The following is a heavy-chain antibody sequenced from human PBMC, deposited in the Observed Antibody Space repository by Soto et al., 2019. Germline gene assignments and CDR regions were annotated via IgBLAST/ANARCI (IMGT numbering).Heavy chain of an antibody. V-gene: IGHV3-30*18. CDR2: ISYDGSNK. CDR3: AKEDAGLYYYYYGMDV. D-gene: IGHD6-13*01. J-gene: IGHJ6*02. CDR1: GFTFSSYG. Sequence: GGSLRLSCAASGFTFSSYGMHWVRQAPGKGLEWVAVISYDGSNKYYADSVKGRFTISRDNSKNTLYLQMNSLRAEDTAVYYCAKEDAGLYYYYYGMDVWGQGTTVTVSS.